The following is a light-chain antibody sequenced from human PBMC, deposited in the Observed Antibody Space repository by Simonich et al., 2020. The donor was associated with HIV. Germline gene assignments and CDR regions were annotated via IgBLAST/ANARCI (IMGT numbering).Light chain of an antibody. V-gene: IGKV2-29*02. CDR3: MQGIHKT. CDR1: QSLLHSDGKTY. Sequence: DIVMTQTPLSLSVTPGQPASISCKSSQSLLHSDGKTYLYWYLQKPGQSPQLLIYAVSSRFSGVPVRFSGSGSGTDFTLKISRVEAEDVGIYYCMQGIHKTFGQGTKLEIK. CDR2: AVS. J-gene: IGKJ2*01.